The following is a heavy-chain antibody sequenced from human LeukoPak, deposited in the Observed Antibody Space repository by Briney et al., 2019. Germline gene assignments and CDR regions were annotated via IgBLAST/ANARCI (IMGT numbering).Heavy chain of an antibody. CDR3: AKGDLYSNGRDAFDI. D-gene: IGHD6-19*01. CDR1: GFTFSSYG. V-gene: IGHV3-30*02. CDR2: IRYDGSNK. J-gene: IGHJ3*02. Sequence: GGSLRLSCAASGFTFSSYGMHWVRQAPGKGLEWVAFIRYDGSNKYYADSVKGRFTISRDNSKNTLYLQMNSLRAEDTAVYYCAKGDLYSNGRDAFDIWGQGTMVTVSS.